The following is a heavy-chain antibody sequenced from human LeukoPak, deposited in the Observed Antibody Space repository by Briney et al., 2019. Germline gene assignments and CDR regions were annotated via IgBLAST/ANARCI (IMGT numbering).Heavy chain of an antibody. Sequence: PGGSLRLSCAASGFTFSSYWMNWVRQAPGKGLEWVANIKQDGSEKYYVDSVKGRFTISRDNTKNSLYLQMNSLRAEDTAVYYCARDNYYDSSGYLEYWGQGTLVTVSS. D-gene: IGHD3-22*01. CDR3: ARDNYYDSSGYLEY. CDR1: GFTFSSYW. V-gene: IGHV3-7*01. CDR2: IKQDGSEK. J-gene: IGHJ4*02.